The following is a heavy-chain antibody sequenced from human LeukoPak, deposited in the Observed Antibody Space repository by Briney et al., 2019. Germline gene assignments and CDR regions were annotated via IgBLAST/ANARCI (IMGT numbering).Heavy chain of an antibody. CDR2: IYYSGST. V-gene: IGHV4-59*12. D-gene: IGHD6-13*01. CDR3: ARGAQPAAGTYYFDY. CDR1: GGSLSSYY. J-gene: IGHJ4*02. Sequence: SETLSLTCTVSGGSLSSYYWSWIRQPPGKGLEWIGYIYYSGSTNYNLSLKSRVTMSVDTSKNQFSLKLNSVAAADTAVYYCARGAQPAAGTYYFDYWGQGTLVTVSS.